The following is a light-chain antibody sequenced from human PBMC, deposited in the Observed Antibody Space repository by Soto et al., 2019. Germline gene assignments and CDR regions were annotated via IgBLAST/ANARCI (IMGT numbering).Light chain of an antibody. CDR1: QPVGRN. Sequence: EMVMTQSPATLSVSPGERVTLSCRASQPVGRNFAWYRQRPGQSPTLLIYGASTRATDIPPRFSGSGSGTNCTLTISSLQPEDFAVYYCQQYISWPYTFGQGTKLEI. CDR3: QQYISWPYT. V-gene: IGKV3-15*01. J-gene: IGKJ2*01. CDR2: GAS.